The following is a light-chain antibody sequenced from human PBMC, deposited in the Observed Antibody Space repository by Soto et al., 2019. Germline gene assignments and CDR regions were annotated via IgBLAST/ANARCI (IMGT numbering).Light chain of an antibody. V-gene: IGLV2-14*01. J-gene: IGLJ3*02. CDR1: SSDVGGYNY. CDR2: EVS. Sequence: QSALTQPASVSGSPGQSITISCTGTSSDVGGYNYVSWYQQHPDKAPELMIYEVSNRPSGVSNRFSGSKSGNTASLTISGLLAEDEADYYCTSYTTSSTHWVFGGGTKLTVL. CDR3: TSYTTSSTHWV.